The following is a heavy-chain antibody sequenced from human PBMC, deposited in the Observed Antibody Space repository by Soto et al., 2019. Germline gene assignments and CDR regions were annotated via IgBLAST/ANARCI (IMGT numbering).Heavy chain of an antibody. CDR3: AREGPAAIGGFDY. Sequence: TLSLTCAVSVYSISSGYYWGWIRRPPGKGLEWIGSIYHSGSTYYNPSLKSRVTISVDTSKNQFSLKLSSVTAADTAVYYCAREGPAAIGGFDYWGQGTLVTVSS. CDR1: VYSISSGYY. V-gene: IGHV4-38-2*02. CDR2: IYHSGST. J-gene: IGHJ4*02. D-gene: IGHD2-2*02.